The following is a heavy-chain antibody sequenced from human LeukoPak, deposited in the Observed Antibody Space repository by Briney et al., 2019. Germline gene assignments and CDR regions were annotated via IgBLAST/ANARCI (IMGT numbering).Heavy chain of an antibody. CDR1: GYTFTGYY. D-gene: IGHD2-15*01. V-gene: IGHV1-2*02. Sequence: ASVKVSCKASGYTFTGYYMHWVRQAPGQGLEWMGWINPNSGGTNYAQKFQGRVTMTRDTSISTAYMELSRLRSDDTAVYYCAIYCSGGSCYSDYYYGMDVWGQGTTVTVSS. CDR3: AIYCSGGSCYSDYYYGMDV. CDR2: INPNSGGT. J-gene: IGHJ6*02.